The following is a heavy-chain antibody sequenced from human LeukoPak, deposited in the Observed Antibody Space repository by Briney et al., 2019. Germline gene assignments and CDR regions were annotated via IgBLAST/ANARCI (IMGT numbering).Heavy chain of an antibody. CDR1: GFTFSSYS. CDR3: ARRGPDGSNYYYYGMDV. V-gene: IGHV3-48*01. CDR2: ISSSSSTI. D-gene: IGHD1-26*01. J-gene: IGHJ6*02. Sequence: GGSLRLSCAASGFTFSSYSMNWVRQAPGKGLEWVSYISSSSSTIYYADSVKDRFTISRDNAKNSLYLQMNSLRAEDTAVYYCARRGPDGSNYYYYGMDVWGQGTTVTVSS.